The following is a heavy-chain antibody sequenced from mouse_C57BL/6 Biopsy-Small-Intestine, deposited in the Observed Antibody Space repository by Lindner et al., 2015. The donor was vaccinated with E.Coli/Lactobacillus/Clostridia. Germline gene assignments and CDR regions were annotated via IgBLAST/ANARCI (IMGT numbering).Heavy chain of an antibody. CDR1: GFNIKDDY. J-gene: IGHJ3*01. D-gene: IGHD2-4*01. Sequence: VQLQESGAELVGPGASVKLSCTASGFNIKDDYMHWVKQRPEQGLEWIGWIDPENGDTEYASKFQGKATITADTSSNTAYLHLSSLTSEDTAVYYCTTRTYDYAWFAYWGQGTLVTVSA. V-gene: IGHV14-4*01. CDR2: IDPENGDT. CDR3: TTRTYDYAWFAY.